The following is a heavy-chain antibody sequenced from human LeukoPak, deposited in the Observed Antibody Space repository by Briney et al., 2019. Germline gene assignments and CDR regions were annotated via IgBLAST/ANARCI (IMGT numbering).Heavy chain of an antibody. CDR1: GFTFSSYA. CDR2: ISNSGGST. V-gene: IGHV3-23*01. Sequence: GGSLRLSCAASGFTFSSYAINWVRQAPRKGLEWVSGISNSGGSTYYADSVKGRFTISRDNSKNTLYLRMNGLRAEDTAVYYCAKSRTTVAGTPIDSWGQGNLVTVSS. D-gene: IGHD6-19*01. J-gene: IGHJ4*02. CDR3: AKSRTTVAGTPIDS.